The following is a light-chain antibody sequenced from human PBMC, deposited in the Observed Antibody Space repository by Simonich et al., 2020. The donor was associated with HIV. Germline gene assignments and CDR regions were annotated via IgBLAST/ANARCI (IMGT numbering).Light chain of an antibody. CDR2: WAS. CDR1: QSVLHSSNNKNY. V-gene: IGKV4-1*01. CDR3: QQYYTSPLN. Sequence: DIVMTQSPDSLAVSLCERATINCKSSQSVLHSSNNKNYLAWYQQKPGQPPKLLIYWASARESGVPARFIGSGSGTDFTLTISSLQAEDVAVYYCQQYYTSPLNFGGGTKVEIK. J-gene: IGKJ4*01.